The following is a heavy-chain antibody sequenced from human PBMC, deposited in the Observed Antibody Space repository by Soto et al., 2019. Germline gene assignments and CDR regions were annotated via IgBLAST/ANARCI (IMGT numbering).Heavy chain of an antibody. V-gene: IGHV4-59*08. CDR1: GGSISSYY. Sequence: SETLSLTCTVSGGSISSYYWTWLRQPPGKGLEWIGYIYYSGNTKYNPSLKGRVTISLDTSRNQFSLELNSVTAADTSVYFCVRRVAVRPDYYFDYWCQGTLLTVS. CDR2: IYYSGNT. CDR3: VRRVAVRPDYYFDY. J-gene: IGHJ4*01. D-gene: IGHD2-15*01.